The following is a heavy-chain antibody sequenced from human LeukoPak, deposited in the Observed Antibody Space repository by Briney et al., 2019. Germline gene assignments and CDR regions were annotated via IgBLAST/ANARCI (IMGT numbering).Heavy chain of an antibody. CDR2: IYSGGST. CDR3: AKNSGDYSYYYYSFMDV. CDR1: GFTVSSNY. D-gene: IGHD4-17*01. Sequence: PGGSLRLSCAASGFTVSSNYMSWVRQAPGKGLEWVSVIYSGGSTYYADSVKGRFTISRDNSKNTLYLQMNSLRAEDTAVYYCAKNSGDYSYYYYSFMDVWGKGTTVTISS. J-gene: IGHJ6*03. V-gene: IGHV3-53*05.